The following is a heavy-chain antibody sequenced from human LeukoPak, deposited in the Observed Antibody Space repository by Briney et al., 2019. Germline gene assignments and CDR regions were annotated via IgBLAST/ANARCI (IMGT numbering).Heavy chain of an antibody. CDR1: GGSISSYY. J-gene: IGHJ5*02. CDR3: ARGTYYDILTGYYNWFDP. CDR2: IYYSGST. V-gene: IGHV4-59*01. Sequence: SETLSLTCTVSGGSISSYYWSWIRQPPGKGLEWTGYIYYSGSTNYNPSLKSRVTISVDTSKNQFSLKLSSVTAADTAVYYCARGTYYDILTGYYNWFDPWGQGTLVTVSS. D-gene: IGHD3-9*01.